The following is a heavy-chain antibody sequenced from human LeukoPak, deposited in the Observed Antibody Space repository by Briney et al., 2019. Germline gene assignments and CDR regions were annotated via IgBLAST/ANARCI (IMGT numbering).Heavy chain of an antibody. CDR1: GFNFRGYA. CDR3: AKGSDITPNGLTDY. J-gene: IGHJ4*02. Sequence: GGFLRLSCVASGFNFRGYAMYWVRQAPGKGLELVSSISADSRTYDADSMEGRFTISGDNSKNTLYLQMTSLRAEDTALYYCAKGSDITPNGLTDYWGQGTLVTVSP. CDR2: ISADSRT. D-gene: IGHD2-15*01. V-gene: IGHV3-23*01.